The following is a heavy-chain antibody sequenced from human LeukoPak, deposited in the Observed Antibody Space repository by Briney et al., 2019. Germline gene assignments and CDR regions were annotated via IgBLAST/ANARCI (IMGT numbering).Heavy chain of an antibody. Sequence: GGSLRLSCAASGFTFTSYAMSWVRQAPGKGLEWVSGISGSGGSTYYADSVKGRFTISTDNSNNTLYLQMNSLRAEDTAAYYCARHSRGRWYVFDYWGQGTLVTVSS. CDR1: GFTFTSYA. V-gene: IGHV3-23*01. J-gene: IGHJ4*02. CDR2: ISGSGGST. D-gene: IGHD6-13*01. CDR3: ARHSRGRWYVFDY.